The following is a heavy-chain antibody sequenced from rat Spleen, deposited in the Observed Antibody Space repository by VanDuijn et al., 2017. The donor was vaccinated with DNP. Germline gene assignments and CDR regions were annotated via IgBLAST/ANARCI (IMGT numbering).Heavy chain of an antibody. Sequence: EVQLVESGGDFVQPGRSLRLSCAASGFTFSAYNMAWVRQAPKKALEWVATITYDGSRTYYRDSVKGRFTISRANSKSTLYLQMNSLRSEDMATYYCARWYNSGYYFDYWGHGVMVTVSS. D-gene: IGHD4-3*01. CDR1: GFTFSAYN. V-gene: IGHV5S10*01. CDR3: ARWYNSGYYFDY. J-gene: IGHJ2*01. CDR2: ITYDGSRT.